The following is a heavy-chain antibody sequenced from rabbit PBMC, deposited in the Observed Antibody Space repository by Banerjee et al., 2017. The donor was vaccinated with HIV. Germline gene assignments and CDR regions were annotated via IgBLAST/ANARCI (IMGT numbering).Heavy chain of an antibody. J-gene: IGHJ3*01. CDR1: GFDFSSYW. V-gene: IGHV1S45*01. Sequence: QEQLVESGGGLVQPEGSLTLTCTASGFDFSSYWMCWVRQAPGKGLEWIACINTSSGNTVYATWAKGRLTISKTSWTTVTLQMTSLTAADTATYFCARDLAAVTGWNFGLWGQGTLVTVS. D-gene: IGHD7-1*01. CDR3: ARDLAAVTGWNFGL. CDR2: INTSSGNT.